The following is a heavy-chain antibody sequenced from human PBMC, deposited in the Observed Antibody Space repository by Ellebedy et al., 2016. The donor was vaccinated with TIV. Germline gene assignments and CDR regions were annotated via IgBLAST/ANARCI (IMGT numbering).Heavy chain of an antibody. J-gene: IGHJ6*02. V-gene: IGHV1-18*01. CDR2: ISAYNGNT. D-gene: IGHD6-6*01. CDR1: GYTFTSYG. Sequence: ATSVKVSCKASGYTFTSYGISWVRQAPGQGLEWMGWISAYNGNTNDAQKLQDRVTMTTDTSTSTAYMELRSLRSDDTAVYYCARDMGSIAARHGMDVWGQGTTVTVSS. CDR3: ARDMGSIAARHGMDV.